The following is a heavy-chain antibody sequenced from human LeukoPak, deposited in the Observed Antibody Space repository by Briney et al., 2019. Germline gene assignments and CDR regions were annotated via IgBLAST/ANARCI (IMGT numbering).Heavy chain of an antibody. CDR2: IRYDGSNK. CDR1: GFTFSSYG. Sequence: PGGSLRLSCAASGFTFSSYGMHWVRQAPGKGLEWVAFIRYDGSNKYYADSVKGRFTISRDNAKNSLYLQMNSLRAEDTAVYYCASPEAVAGTFDYWGQGTLVTVSS. D-gene: IGHD6-19*01. J-gene: IGHJ4*02. V-gene: IGHV3-30*02. CDR3: ASPEAVAGTFDY.